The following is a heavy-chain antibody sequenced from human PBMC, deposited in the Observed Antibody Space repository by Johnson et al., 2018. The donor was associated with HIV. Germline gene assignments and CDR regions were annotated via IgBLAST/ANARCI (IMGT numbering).Heavy chain of an antibody. Sequence: VQLVESGGGLVQPGGSLRLSCAASGFTVSSYYMTWVSQAPGKGLEWVSVFFGGEGTYYAEPVRGRFIISRDISKTTLYLQMNSLRAEDTAVYYCARACRDCYTCDVYDIWGQGTMVTVSS. J-gene: IGHJ3*02. CDR1: GFTVSSYY. D-gene: IGHD5-24*01. CDR2: FFGGEGT. V-gene: IGHV3-66*01. CDR3: ARACRDCYTCDVYDI.